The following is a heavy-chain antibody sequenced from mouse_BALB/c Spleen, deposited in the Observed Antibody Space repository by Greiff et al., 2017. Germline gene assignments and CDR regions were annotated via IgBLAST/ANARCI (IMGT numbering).Heavy chain of an antibody. J-gene: IGHJ2*01. Sequence: VQLQQSGAELVKPGASVKLSCTASGFNIKDTYMHWVKQRPEQGLEWIGRIDPANGNTKYDPKFQGKATITADTSSNTAYLQLSSLTSEDTAVYYCARASPGDYFDGWGQGTTLTVSS. CDR3: ARASPGDYFDG. V-gene: IGHV14-3*02. CDR1: GFNIKDTY. CDR2: IDPANGNT.